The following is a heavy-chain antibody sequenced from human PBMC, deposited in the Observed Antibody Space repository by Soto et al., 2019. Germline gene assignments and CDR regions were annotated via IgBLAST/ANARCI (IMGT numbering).Heavy chain of an antibody. V-gene: IGHV3-30-3*01. Sequence: PGGSLRLSCAASGFTFSSYAMHWVRQAPGKGLEWVAVISYDGSNTYYADSVKGRFTISRDNSKNTVYLQMNSLRAEDTAVYYCARADYYDSSGYYRPAPVDYWGQGTLVTVSS. J-gene: IGHJ4*02. CDR3: ARADYYDSSGYYRPAPVDY. CDR1: GFTFSSYA. D-gene: IGHD3-22*01. CDR2: ISYDGSNT.